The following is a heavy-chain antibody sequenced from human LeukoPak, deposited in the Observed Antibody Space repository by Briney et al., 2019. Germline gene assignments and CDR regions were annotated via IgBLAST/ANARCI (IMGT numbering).Heavy chain of an antibody. Sequence: SETLSPTRTVSGDSIRNFYWNWIRQSPGKGLEWIGYIYQSGNTNYNPSLKRRLTISIDTSKNQCSLNLNSVTAADTAVYYCARGNYGSGSYYVVDFDYWGQGTLVTVSS. J-gene: IGHJ4*02. CDR2: IYQSGNT. CDR3: ARGNYGSGSYYVVDFDY. D-gene: IGHD3-10*01. V-gene: IGHV4-59*01. CDR1: GDSIRNFY.